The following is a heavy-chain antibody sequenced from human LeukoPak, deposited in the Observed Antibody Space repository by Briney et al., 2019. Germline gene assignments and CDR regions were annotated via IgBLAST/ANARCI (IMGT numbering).Heavy chain of an antibody. Sequence: GESLKVSCKGSGYSFSTYWIGWVRQMPGKGLEWMGVIYPGDFDTRYSPSFQGQVTISADKFISTAYLQWSSLKASDTAMYYCAKRIYTSSWFNAFDMWGQGTRVTVSS. CDR1: GYSFSTYW. J-gene: IGHJ3*02. CDR2: IYPGDFDT. CDR3: AKRIYTSSWFNAFDM. V-gene: IGHV5-51*01. D-gene: IGHD6-13*01.